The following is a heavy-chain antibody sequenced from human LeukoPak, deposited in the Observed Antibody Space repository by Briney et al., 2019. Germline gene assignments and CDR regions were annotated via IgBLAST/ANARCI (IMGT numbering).Heavy chain of an antibody. D-gene: IGHD4/OR15-4a*01. J-gene: IGHJ3*02. Sequence: KPGGSLRLSCAVSGFTSNNAWMSWVRQAPGKGLEWVGRIKSKTDGGTRDYAAPVKGRFTISRDDSKNTLYLQMNSLKTEDTAVYYCTTFDYAAFLIWGQGTMVTVSS. CDR2: IKSKTDGGTR. CDR3: TTFDYAAFLI. CDR1: GFTSNNAW. V-gene: IGHV3-15*01.